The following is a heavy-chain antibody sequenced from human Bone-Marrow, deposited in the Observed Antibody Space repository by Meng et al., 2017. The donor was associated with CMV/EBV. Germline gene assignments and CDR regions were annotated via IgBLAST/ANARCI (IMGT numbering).Heavy chain of an antibody. J-gene: IGHJ6*02. CDR3: AAWEAYYYGRDV. CDR1: GGSVSSGSYY. D-gene: IGHD1-26*01. V-gene: IGHV4-61*01. Sequence: GSLRLSCTVSGGSVSSGSYYWSWIRQPPGKGLEWIGYIYYSGSTNYNPSLKSRVTISVDTSKNQFSLKLSSVTAADTAVYYCAAWEAYYYGRDVWGQGTTVTVSS. CDR2: IYYSGST.